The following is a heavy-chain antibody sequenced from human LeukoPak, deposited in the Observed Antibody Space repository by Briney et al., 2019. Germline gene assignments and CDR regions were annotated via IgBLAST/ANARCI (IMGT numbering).Heavy chain of an antibody. Sequence: HPGGSLRLSCAASGFTFSTYAMHWVRQAPGQGLEWVAFMHHDGSSKYYEDSVKGRFTISGDNSNNTLYLQMNSLRPEDTAVYYCAAPGDGSGYYPVDWGQGTLVTVSS. CDR3: AAPGDGSGYYPVD. J-gene: IGHJ4*02. CDR1: GFTFSTYA. D-gene: IGHD3-22*01. V-gene: IGHV3-30*02. CDR2: MHHDGSSK.